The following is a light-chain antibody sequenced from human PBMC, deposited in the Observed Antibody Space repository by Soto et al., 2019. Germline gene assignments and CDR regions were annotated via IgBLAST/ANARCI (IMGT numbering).Light chain of an antibody. CDR2: KAS. V-gene: IGKV1-5*03. CDR3: QHYNSYSEA. CDR1: QTISSW. J-gene: IGKJ1*01. Sequence: DIQMTQSPSTLSGSVGDRVTITCRASQTISSWLAWYQQKPGKAPKLLIYKASTLKSGVPSRFSGSGSGTEFNLTISSLQPDDFATYYCQHYNSYSEALGQGTKLDIK.